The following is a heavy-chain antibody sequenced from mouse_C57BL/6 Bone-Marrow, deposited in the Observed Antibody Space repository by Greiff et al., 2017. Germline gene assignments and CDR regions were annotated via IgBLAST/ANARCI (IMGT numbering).Heavy chain of an antibody. V-gene: IGHV1-5*01. Sequence: VQLQQSGTVLARPGASVKMSCKTSGYTFTSYWMHWVKQRPGQGLEWIGAIYPGNSDTSYNQKFKGKAKLTAVTSASTAYMELSSLTNEDSAVYYGTRALITTWGQGTLVTVAA. D-gene: IGHD1-2*01. CDR2: IYPGNSDT. CDR1: GYTFTSYW. J-gene: IGHJ3*02. CDR3: TRALITT.